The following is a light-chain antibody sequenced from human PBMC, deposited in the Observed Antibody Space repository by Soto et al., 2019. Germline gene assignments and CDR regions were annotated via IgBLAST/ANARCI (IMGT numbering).Light chain of an antibody. J-gene: IGKJ4*01. CDR1: QSISSW. CDR3: EDYSSSSGLT. CDR2: QAS. V-gene: IGKV1-5*03. Sequence: DIQMTQSPSTLSASVGDRVTITCRASQSISSWLAWYQQKPGKAPKLLIFQASRLKSGVPSRFSGSGSATEYTLTISSLQPDDFATYYCEDYSSSSGLTFVGGTKVESK.